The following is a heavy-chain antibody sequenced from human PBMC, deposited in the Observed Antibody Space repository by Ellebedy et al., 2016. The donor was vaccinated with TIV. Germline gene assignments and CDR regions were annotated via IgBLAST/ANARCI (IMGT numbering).Heavy chain of an antibody. Sequence: GGSLRLSCAASGFTFSGSAMHWVRQASGKGLEWVGHIRSKANNYATVYAASVRGRFTISRDDSKNTAYLQMNSLTTEDTAVYYCTRHWKYQLLGDWGQGTLVTVSS. V-gene: IGHV3-73*01. CDR1: GFTFSGSA. CDR2: IRSKANNYAT. J-gene: IGHJ4*02. CDR3: TRHWKYQLLGD. D-gene: IGHD2-2*01.